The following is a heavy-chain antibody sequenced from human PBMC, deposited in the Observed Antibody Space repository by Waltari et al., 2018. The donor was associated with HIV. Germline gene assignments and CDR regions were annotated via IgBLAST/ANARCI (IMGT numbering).Heavy chain of an antibody. D-gene: IGHD6-13*01. CDR1: GYSFTNYW. Sequence: EVQLVQSGAEVKKPGESLKISCKGSGYSFTNYWIGWVCTMTGKGLEWMGIIYPGDSDTRYSPSFQGQVTISAVKSISTAYLQLSSLKASDTAMYYCARRGMAAAGTGAGAFDYWGQGTLVTVSS. CDR3: ARRGMAAAGTGAGAFDY. J-gene: IGHJ4*02. CDR2: IYPGDSDT. V-gene: IGHV5-51*01.